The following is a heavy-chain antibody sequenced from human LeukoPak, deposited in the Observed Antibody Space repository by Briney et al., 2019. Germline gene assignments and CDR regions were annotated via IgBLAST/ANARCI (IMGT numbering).Heavy chain of an antibody. CDR2: IYHSGST. Sequence: ALETLSLTCAVSGGSISSSNWWSWVRQPPGKGLGWIGEIYHSGSTNYNPSLKSRDTISVDKSKNQFSLKLSSVTAADTAIYYCASRAARPFHYWGQGTLVTVSS. J-gene: IGHJ4*02. CDR1: GGSISSSNW. CDR3: ASRAARPFHY. V-gene: IGHV4-4*02. D-gene: IGHD6-6*01.